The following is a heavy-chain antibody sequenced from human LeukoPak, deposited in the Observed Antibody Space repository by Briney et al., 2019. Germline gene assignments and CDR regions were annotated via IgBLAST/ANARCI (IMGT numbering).Heavy chain of an antibody. V-gene: IGHV4-39*07. Sequence: SETLSLTCTVSGGSISSSSYYWGWIRQPPGKGLGWIGSIYYSGSTYYNPSLKSRVTISIDTSKNQFSLKLSSLTAADTAVYYCATCPITADGAVDYWGQGIRVTVSS. D-gene: IGHD6-13*01. CDR2: IYYSGST. J-gene: IGHJ4*02. CDR3: ATCPITADGAVDY. CDR1: GGSISSSSYY.